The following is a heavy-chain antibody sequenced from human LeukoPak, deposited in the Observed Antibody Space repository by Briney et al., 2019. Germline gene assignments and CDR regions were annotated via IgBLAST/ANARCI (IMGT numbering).Heavy chain of an antibody. Sequence: GGSLRLSCAVSGITLSTYGMGGVRQAPGKALEGVAGISDSGGRTNYADSVKGRFTISRDNPKNTLYLQMNSLRAEDTAVYFCAKRGVVIRVILVGFHKEAYYFDSWGQGALVTVSS. CDR3: AKRGVVIRVILVGFHKEAYYFDS. D-gene: IGHD3-22*01. CDR1: GITLSTYG. CDR2: ISDSGGRT. J-gene: IGHJ4*02. V-gene: IGHV3-23*01.